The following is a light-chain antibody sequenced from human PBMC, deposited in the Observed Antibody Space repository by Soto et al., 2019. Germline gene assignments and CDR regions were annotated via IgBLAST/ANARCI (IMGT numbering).Light chain of an antibody. CDR3: CSYAGSYNYV. CDR2: DVS. J-gene: IGLJ1*01. Sequence: QSVLTQPRSVSGSPGQSVTISCTGTSSDVGSYNFVSWYQQHPGKAPKLMIYDVSKRPSGVPDRFSGSKSGNTASLTISGLQAEDEADYYCCSYAGSYNYVFASGTKVPS. CDR1: SSDVGSYNF. V-gene: IGLV2-11*01.